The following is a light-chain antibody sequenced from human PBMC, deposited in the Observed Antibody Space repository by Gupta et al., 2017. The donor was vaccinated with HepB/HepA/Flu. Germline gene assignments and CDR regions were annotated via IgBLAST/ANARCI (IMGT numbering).Light chain of an antibody. Sequence: EIVLTQSPATLSLSPGERATVSCRVSESIGNYLSWYQQKPRQAPRLLIYDASNRATGIPARCRGSGSGTDFTLTISSLEPEASAVYYCQQRSTGVTFGQGTRLEIK. CDR2: DAS. CDR1: ESIGNY. J-gene: IGKJ5*01. V-gene: IGKV3-11*01. CDR3: QQRSTGVT.